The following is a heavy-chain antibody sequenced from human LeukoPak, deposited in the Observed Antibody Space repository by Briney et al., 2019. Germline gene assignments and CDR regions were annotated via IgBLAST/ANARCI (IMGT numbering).Heavy chain of an antibody. Sequence: GGSLRLSCAASGFTFSDHYMSWIRQAPGKGLECVSYISSGGSTTYYTDSVKGRFTISRDNGKNALYLQMNSLTAEDTAVYYCAREIAADRGFDSWGQGTLVTVSS. J-gene: IGHJ4*02. CDR1: GFTFSDHY. CDR3: AREIAADRGFDS. V-gene: IGHV3-11*01. D-gene: IGHD6-6*01. CDR2: ISSGGSTT.